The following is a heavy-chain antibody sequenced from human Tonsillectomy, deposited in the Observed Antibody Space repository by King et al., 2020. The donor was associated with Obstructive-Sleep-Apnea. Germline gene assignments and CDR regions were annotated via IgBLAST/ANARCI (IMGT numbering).Heavy chain of an antibody. CDR3: AKDHQHIAVGDMDV. V-gene: IGHV3-9*01. Sequence: VQLVESGGGLVQPGRSLRLSCAASGFTFDDYAMHWVRQAPGKGLEWVSGISWYSGSIGYAGSVKGRFTISRDNAKNSLYLHMNNLRAEDTALYYCAKDHQHIAVGDMDVWGQGTTVTVSS. J-gene: IGHJ6*02. CDR2: ISWYSGSI. D-gene: IGHD6-19*01. CDR1: GFTFDDYA.